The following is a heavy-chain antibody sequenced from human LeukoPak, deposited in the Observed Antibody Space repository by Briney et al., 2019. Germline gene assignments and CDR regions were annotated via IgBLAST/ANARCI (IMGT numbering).Heavy chain of an antibody. CDR2: INSDGSRK. Sequence: GGSLRLSCAASGFTFSNSWMHWVRQAPGKGLVWVSRINSDGSRKSYADSVRGRFTISRDSAKDTLYLEMNSLRPEDTAVYYCAKGGYYSSGFLDYWGQGTLVSVSS. J-gene: IGHJ4*02. D-gene: IGHD6-19*01. V-gene: IGHV3-74*01. CDR3: AKGGYYSSGFLDY. CDR1: GFTFSNSW.